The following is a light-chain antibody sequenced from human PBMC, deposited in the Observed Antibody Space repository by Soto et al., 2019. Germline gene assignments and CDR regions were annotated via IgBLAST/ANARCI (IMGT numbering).Light chain of an antibody. V-gene: IGLV1-47*02. J-gene: IGLJ7*01. CDR3: EAWDDSLSGAV. CDR1: SSNIGSNY. Sequence: QSVLTQPPSASGTPGQRVTISCSGSSSNIGSNYVYWYQQLPGTAPTLLIYSDNHRPSGVPDRFSGSKSGTSASLAISGLRSEDEAEYYCEAWDDSLSGAVFGGGTQLTVL. CDR2: SDN.